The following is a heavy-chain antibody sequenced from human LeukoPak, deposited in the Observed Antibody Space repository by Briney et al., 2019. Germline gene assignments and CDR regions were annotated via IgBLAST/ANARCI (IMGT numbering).Heavy chain of an antibody. Sequence: GRSLRLSCAASGFTFSSYGMHWVRQAPGKGLEWVAVISYDGSNKYYADSVKGRFTISRDNSKNTLYLQMNSLRAEDTAVYYCAKDLYTATITSSFDYWGQGTLVTVSS. CDR2: ISYDGSNK. D-gene: IGHD5-18*01. CDR3: AKDLYTATITSSFDY. CDR1: GFTFSSYG. J-gene: IGHJ4*02. V-gene: IGHV3-30*18.